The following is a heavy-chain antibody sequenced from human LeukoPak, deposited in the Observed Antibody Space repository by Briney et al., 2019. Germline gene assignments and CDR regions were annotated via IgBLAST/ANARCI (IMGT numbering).Heavy chain of an antibody. J-gene: IGHJ4*02. D-gene: IGHD2-15*01. CDR3: ARGRVAYSAYYFDY. CDR1: GDSITNYF. V-gene: IGHV4-59*01. Sequence: SVTLSLTCTVSGDSITNYFWSWIRQPPGKGLEWNGYIYYTGNTNYKPSLKSRVTISVDTSTNQFSLRLRSVTAADTAVYYCARGRVAYSAYYFDYWGRGTLVTVSS. CDR2: IYYTGNT.